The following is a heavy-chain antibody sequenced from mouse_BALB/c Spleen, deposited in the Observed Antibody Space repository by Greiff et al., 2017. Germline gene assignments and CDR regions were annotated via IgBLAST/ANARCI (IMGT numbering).Heavy chain of an antibody. D-gene: IGHD2-3*01. V-gene: IGHV1-69*02. J-gene: IGHJ3*01. CDR2: IDPSDSET. Sequence: QVQLQQPGAELVKPGAPVKLSCKASGYTFTSYWMNWVKQRPGRGLEWIGRIDPSDSETHYNQKFKDKATLTVDKSSSTAYIQLSSLTSEDSAVYYCARMGGYYPWFAYWGQGTLVTVSA. CDR3: ARMGGYYPWFAY. CDR1: GYTFTSYW.